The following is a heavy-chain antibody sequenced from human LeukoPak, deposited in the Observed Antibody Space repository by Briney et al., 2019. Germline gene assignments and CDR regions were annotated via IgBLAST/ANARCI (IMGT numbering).Heavy chain of an antibody. CDR2: IYYSGST. D-gene: IGHD3-10*01. CDR3: ARAIWFGESTPSNFDY. CDR1: GGSISSYY. J-gene: IGHJ4*02. V-gene: IGHV4-59*05. Sequence: PSETLSLTCTVSGGSISSYYWSWIRQPPGKGLEWIGSIYYSGSTYYNPSLKSRVTISVDTSKNQFSLKLSSVTAADTAVYYCARAIWFGESTPSNFDYWGQGTLVTVSS.